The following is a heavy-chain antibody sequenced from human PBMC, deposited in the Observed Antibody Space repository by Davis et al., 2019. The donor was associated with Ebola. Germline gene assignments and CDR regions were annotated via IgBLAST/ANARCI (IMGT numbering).Heavy chain of an antibody. CDR2: MNPNSENT. CDR1: GYTFTTYD. D-gene: IGHD3-9*01. J-gene: IGHJ6*02. CDR3: ARGGYFDWLTRWHYYGMDV. Sequence: ASVKVSCKASGYTFTTYDIHWARQAPGQGLEWMGWMNPNSENTGYAQKFQGRVTMTRSTSISTAYMELSSLRSEDTAVYYCARGGYFDWLTRWHYYGMDVWGQRTTVTVSS. V-gene: IGHV1-8*01.